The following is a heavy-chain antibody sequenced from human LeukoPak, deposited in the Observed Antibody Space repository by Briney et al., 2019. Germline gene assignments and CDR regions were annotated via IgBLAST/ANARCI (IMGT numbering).Heavy chain of an antibody. D-gene: IGHD5-12*01. Sequence: ASVKVSCKASGYTFTSYYMHWVRQAPGQGLEWMGWINPNSGGTNYAQKFQGRVTMTRDTSISTAYMELSRLRSDDTAVYYCARFGYSGYDLPDDYWGQGTLVTVSS. J-gene: IGHJ4*02. CDR3: ARFGYSGYDLPDDY. CDR2: INPNSGGT. CDR1: GYTFTSYY. V-gene: IGHV1-2*02.